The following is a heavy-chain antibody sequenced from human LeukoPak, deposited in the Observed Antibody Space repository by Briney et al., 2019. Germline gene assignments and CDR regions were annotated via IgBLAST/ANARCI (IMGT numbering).Heavy chain of an antibody. CDR1: GFSLSTSGMG. J-gene: IGHJ4*02. CDR3: AHLMIRGVIISPTFDF. CDR2: IYWDDDK. D-gene: IGHD3-10*01. V-gene: IGHV2-5*02. Sequence: ESGPTLVNPTQTLTLTCTFSGFSLSTSGMGVGWIRQPPGKALEWLALIYWDDDKRYSPSLKSRLTITKDTSKNQVVLTMTNMDPVDTATYYCAHLMIRGVIISPTFDFWGQGTLVTVSS.